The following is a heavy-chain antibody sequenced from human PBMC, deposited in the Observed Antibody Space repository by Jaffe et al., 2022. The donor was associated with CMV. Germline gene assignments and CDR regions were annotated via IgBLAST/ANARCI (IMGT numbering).Heavy chain of an antibody. V-gene: IGHV3-21*01. CDR3: ARNWGHYDFWSGYYPHTRTYYYYGMDV. D-gene: IGHD3-3*01. CDR1: GFTFSSYS. J-gene: IGHJ6*02. Sequence: EVQLVESGGGLVKPGGSLRLSCAASGFTFSSYSMNWVRQAPGKGLEWVSSISSSSSYIYYADSVKGRFTISRDNAKNSLYLQMNSLRAEDTAVYYCARNWGHYDFWSGYYPHTRTYYYYGMDVWGQGTTVTVSS. CDR2: ISSSSSYI.